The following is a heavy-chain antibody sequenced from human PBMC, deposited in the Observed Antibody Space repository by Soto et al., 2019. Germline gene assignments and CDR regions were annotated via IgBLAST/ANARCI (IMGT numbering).Heavy chain of an antibody. V-gene: IGHV4-34*01. CDR2: INHSGST. D-gene: IGHD6-6*01. J-gene: IGHJ6*02. CDR1: GGSFSGYY. Sequence: PSETLSLTCAVYGGSFSGYYWSWIRQPPGKGLKWIGEINHSGSTNYNPSLKSRVTISVDTSKNQFSLKLSSVTAADTAVYYCVFDSSSSFGYYYGMDVWGQGTTVT. CDR3: VFDSSSSFGYYYGMDV.